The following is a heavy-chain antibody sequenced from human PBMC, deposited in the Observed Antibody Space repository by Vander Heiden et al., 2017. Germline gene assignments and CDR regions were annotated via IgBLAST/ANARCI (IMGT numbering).Heavy chain of an antibody. CDR3: ASRIAVAGPFDY. V-gene: IGHV3-53*01. D-gene: IGHD6-19*01. Sequence: EVQLVESGGGLIQPGGSLRLSCAASGFTVSSNYMSWVRQAPGKGLEWVSVIYSGGSTYDADSVKGRFTIARDNSKNTLYLQMNSLRAEDTAVYYCASRIAVAGPFDYWGQGTLVTVSS. J-gene: IGHJ4*02. CDR1: GFTVSSNY. CDR2: IYSGGST.